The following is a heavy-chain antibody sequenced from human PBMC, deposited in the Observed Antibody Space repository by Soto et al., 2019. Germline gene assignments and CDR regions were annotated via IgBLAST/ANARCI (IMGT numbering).Heavy chain of an antibody. CDR2: MSGSSSTT. V-gene: IGHV3-23*01. CDR1: GLTFSNYG. D-gene: IGHD1-26*01. CDR3: AKNQERELPRVIDF. Sequence: GGSLRLSCATSGLTFSNYGMSWFRQAPGGGLEWVSSMSGSSSTTSYAASVRGRFTISTDRSKSTPYLQMSSLRAEHTALYYCAKNQERELPRVIDFWGQGTLVTIS. J-gene: IGHJ4*02.